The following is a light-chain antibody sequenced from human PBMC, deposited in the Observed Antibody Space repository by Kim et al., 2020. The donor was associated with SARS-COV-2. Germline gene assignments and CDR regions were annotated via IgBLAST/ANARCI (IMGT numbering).Light chain of an antibody. CDR3: QQYNDWPLT. Sequence: VSPGGSATLSCRASQSISSSLAWYQQKPGQAPRVLIYESSTRATGVPARFSGRRSGTDFTLTISSLQSEDFAVYYCQQYNDWPLTFGGGTKVDIK. CDR1: QSISSS. J-gene: IGKJ4*01. CDR2: ESS. V-gene: IGKV3-15*01.